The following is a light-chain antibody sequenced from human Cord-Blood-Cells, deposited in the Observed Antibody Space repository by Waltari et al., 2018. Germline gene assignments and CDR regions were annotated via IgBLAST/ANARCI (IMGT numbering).Light chain of an antibody. CDR1: QGISNY. CDR2: AAS. V-gene: IGKV1-27*01. CDR3: QKYNSAPQT. J-gene: IGKJ1*01. Sequence: DIQMPQSPSSLSASVGYRVPITCRASQGISNYLAWYQQKPGKVPKLLIYAASTLQSGVPSRFSGSGSGTDFTLTISSLQPEDVATYYCQKYNSAPQTFGQGTKVEIK.